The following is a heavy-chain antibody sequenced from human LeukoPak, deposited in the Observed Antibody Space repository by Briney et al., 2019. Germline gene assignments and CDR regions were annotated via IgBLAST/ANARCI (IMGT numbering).Heavy chain of an antibody. CDR1: GYTFTGYY. CDR3: ARTGSSGYPRAFRY. Sequence: ASVKVSCKASGYTFTGYYMHWVRQAPGQGLEWMGGIIPIFGTANYAQKFQGRVTITADESTSTAYMELSSLRSEDTAVYYCARTGSSGYPRAFRYWGQGTLVTVSS. J-gene: IGHJ4*02. V-gene: IGHV1-69*13. D-gene: IGHD3-22*01. CDR2: IIPIFGTA.